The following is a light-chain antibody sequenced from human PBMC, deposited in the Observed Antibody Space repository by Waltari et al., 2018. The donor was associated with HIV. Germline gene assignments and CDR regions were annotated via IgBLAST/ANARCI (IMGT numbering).Light chain of an antibody. V-gene: IGLV1-44*01. Sequence: QSVLTQAPSMSATPGQRVTVSCSGGSSNIGNNTVHWYMHVPGMAPNLLIYNNNRRPAGGLDRFSGCKSGTSASLAIRGLQSEDESDYCCAAWDDNVNAVLFGGGTKLTVL. J-gene: IGLJ2*01. CDR3: AAWDDNVNAVL. CDR1: SSNIGNNT. CDR2: NNN.